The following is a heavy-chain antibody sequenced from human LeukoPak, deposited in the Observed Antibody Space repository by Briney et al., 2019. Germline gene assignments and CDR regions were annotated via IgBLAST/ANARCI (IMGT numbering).Heavy chain of an antibody. CDR1: GFTFSDHY. J-gene: IGHJ6*02. D-gene: IGHD1-20*01. CDR2: ISDSGNTI. Sequence: GGSLRLSCVVFGFTFSDHYMTWIRQAPGKGLEWVSYISDSGNTIYYADSVKGRFTISRDNAKDSLYLQMNSLRAGDTAVYYCARVITGTEALDVWGQGTTVTVSS. V-gene: IGHV3-11*01. CDR3: ARVITGTEALDV.